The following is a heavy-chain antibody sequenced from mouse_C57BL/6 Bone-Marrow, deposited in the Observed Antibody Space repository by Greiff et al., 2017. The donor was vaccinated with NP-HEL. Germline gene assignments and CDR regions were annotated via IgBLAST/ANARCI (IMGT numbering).Heavy chain of an antibody. CDR3: ARIEGAY. CDR2: IYPGSGNT. J-gene: IGHJ3*01. CDR1: GYTFTDYY. Sequence: VQRVESGAELVRPGASVKLSCKASGYTFTDYYINWVKQRPGQGLEWIARIYPGSGNTYYNEKFKGKATLTAEKSSSTAYMQLSSLTSEDSAVYFCARIEGAYWGQGTLVTVSA. V-gene: IGHV1-76*01.